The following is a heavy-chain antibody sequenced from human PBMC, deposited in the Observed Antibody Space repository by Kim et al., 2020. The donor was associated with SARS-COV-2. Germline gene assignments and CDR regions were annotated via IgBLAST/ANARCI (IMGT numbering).Heavy chain of an antibody. CDR3: ARLSGIAAAVDY. D-gene: IGHD6-13*01. Sequence: YYHPPHKTAVTISADTSKNQCSLKLRSVSAADTAVYYCARLSGIAAAVDYWGQGTLVTVSS. J-gene: IGHJ4*02. V-gene: IGHV4-39*01.